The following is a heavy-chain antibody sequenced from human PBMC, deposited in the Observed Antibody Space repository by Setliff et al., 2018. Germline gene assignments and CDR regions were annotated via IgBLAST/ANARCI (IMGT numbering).Heavy chain of an antibody. D-gene: IGHD6-19*01. V-gene: IGHV4-59*12. J-gene: IGHJ4*02. CDR2: IYNAVTT. CDR1: GDPIRSYY. Sequence: SETLSLTCIVSGDPIRSYYYSWIRQPPGKGLEWTGYIYNAVTTKYNPSLGSRVSVSADTSKNQVSLTLNYVTATDTAVYYCARDQFSSGWYGAPESYFDRWGQGILVTVSS. CDR3: ARDQFSSGWYGAPESYFDR.